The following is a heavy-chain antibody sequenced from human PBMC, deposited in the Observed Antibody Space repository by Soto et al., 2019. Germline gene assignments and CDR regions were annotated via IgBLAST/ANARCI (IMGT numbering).Heavy chain of an antibody. J-gene: IGHJ5*02. CDR2: IYYSGST. D-gene: IGHD3-3*01. CDR3: AREYTEYYDFWSGPSQGFDP. CDR1: GGSIGSGDHY. Sequence: PSETLSLTCTVSGGSIGSGDHYWSWIRQPPGKGLEWIGYIYYSGSTYYNPSLKSRVTISVDTSKNQLSLKLSSVTAADTAVYYCAREYTEYYDFWSGPSQGFDPWGQGTLVTVSS. V-gene: IGHV4-30-4*01.